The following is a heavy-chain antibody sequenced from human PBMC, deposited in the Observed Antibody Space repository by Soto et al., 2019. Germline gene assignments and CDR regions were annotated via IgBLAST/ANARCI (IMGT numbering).Heavy chain of an antibody. J-gene: IGHJ4*02. V-gene: IGHV1-8*01. CDR3: ARRAETNGWNGFGADKYYFDF. Sequence: ASVKVSCKASGYTFTSYDIYWVRQATGQGLEWMGWMNPNTGNSGYAQKFQGRVTVTSDTSIDTVHMELSSLRSEDTAVYYCARRAETNGWNGFGADKYYFDFWGQGTLVTVSS. CDR1: GYTFTSYD. D-gene: IGHD1-1*01. CDR2: MNPNTGNS.